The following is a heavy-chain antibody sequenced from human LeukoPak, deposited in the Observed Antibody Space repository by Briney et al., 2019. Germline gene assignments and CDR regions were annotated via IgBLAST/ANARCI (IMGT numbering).Heavy chain of an antibody. J-gene: IGHJ4*02. D-gene: IGHD1-26*01. Sequence: EASVKVSCKASGYTFTSYGISWVRQAPGQGLEWMGRISAYNGNTNYAQKLQGRVTMTTDTSTSTAYMELRSLRSDDTAVYYCARSSVGATMFDYWGQRTLVTVSS. CDR3: ARSSVGATMFDY. CDR1: GYTFTSYG. CDR2: ISAYNGNT. V-gene: IGHV1-18*01.